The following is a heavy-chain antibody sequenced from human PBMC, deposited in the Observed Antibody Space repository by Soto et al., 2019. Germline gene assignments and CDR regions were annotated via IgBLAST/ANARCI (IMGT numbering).Heavy chain of an antibody. J-gene: IGHJ4*02. V-gene: IGHV3-23*01. CDR2: IRGSGGNT. CDR1: GFTVSSYA. Sequence: EVQLLESGGGLVQPGGSLRLSCVASGFTVSSYAMNWVRQAPGKGLEWVSTIRGSGGNTYYADSVKGRFTISRDNSKNTLYLQMNSLRAEDTAVYYCGKVRYGDYVPFDYWGQGTLVTVSS. CDR3: GKVRYGDYVPFDY. D-gene: IGHD4-17*01.